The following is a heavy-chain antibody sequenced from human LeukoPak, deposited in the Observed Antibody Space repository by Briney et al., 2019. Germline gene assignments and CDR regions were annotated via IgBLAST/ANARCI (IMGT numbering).Heavy chain of an antibody. CDR3: ARITIFGVVIDY. CDR1: GGSFSGYY. Sequence: SETLSLTCAVYGGSFSGYYWSWIRQPPGKGLEWIVYIYYSGSTNYNPSLKSRVTISVDKSKNQFSLKLSSVTAADTAVYYCARITIFGVVIDYWGQGTLVTVSS. CDR2: IYYSGST. J-gene: IGHJ4*02. V-gene: IGHV4-59*12. D-gene: IGHD3-3*01.